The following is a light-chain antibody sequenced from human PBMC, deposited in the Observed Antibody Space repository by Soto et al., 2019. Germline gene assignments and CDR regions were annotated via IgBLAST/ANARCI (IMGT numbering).Light chain of an antibody. CDR1: SSNIGAGYD. Sequence: QSVLTQPPSVSGAPGQRVTISCTGSSSNIGAGYDVHWYQQLPGTAPKLLIYGNSNRPSGVPDRFSGSKSGTSASLAITGLQAEDEADYYCQSYDSSFLRVFGGGTKLTVL. V-gene: IGLV1-40*01. CDR3: QSYDSSFLRV. CDR2: GNS. J-gene: IGLJ2*01.